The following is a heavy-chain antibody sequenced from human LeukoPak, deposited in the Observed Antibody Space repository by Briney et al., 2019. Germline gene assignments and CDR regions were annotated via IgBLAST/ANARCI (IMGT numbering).Heavy chain of an antibody. V-gene: IGHV3-9*01. D-gene: IGHD2-2*01. CDR3: AKLYCSSTSCPNWFDP. J-gene: IGHJ5*02. CDR2: ISWNSGSI. CDR1: GFTFDDYA. Sequence: GRSRPLSCAASGFTFDDYAMHWVRQAPGKGLEWVSGISWNSGSICYADSVKGRLTISRDNAKNSLYLQMNSLRAEDTALYYCAKLYCSSTSCPNWFDPWGQGTLVTVSS.